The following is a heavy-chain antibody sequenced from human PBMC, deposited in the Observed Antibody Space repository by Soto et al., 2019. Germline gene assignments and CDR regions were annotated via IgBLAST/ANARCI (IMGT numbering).Heavy chain of an antibody. J-gene: IGHJ5*02. CDR2: ISSSGNTI. CDR3: ARVATSWLSP. Sequence: PRESLRLSYTPSGFAFSDYSMNWIRQAPGKGLEWVSYISSSGNTIYYADSVKGRFTVSRDNAKKSLYLQMNRMRSEDTDVYHCARVATSWLSPCRQG. V-gene: IGHV3-11*01. CDR1: GFAFSDYS. D-gene: IGHD2-15*01.